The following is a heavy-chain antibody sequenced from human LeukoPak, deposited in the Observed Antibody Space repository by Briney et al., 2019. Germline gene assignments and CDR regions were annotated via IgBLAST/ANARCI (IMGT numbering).Heavy chain of an antibody. D-gene: IGHD6-13*01. CDR3: APSAAEFYFDY. J-gene: IGHJ4*02. CDR1: GYTFTGYY. CDR2: INPDSGDT. V-gene: IGHV1-2*02. Sequence: ASVKVSCKTSGYTFTGYYMHWMRQAPGHGLEWMGWINPDSGDTNYAQKFLGRVTMTRDTSISTAYMELSWLRSDDTAVYYCAPSAAEFYFDYWGQGTLVTVSS.